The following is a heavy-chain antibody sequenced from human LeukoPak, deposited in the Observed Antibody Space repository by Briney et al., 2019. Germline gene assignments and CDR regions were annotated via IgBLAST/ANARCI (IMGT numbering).Heavy chain of an antibody. CDR3: ARGRRRMVYANTYFDY. D-gene: IGHD2-8*01. Sequence: GSLRLSCAASGFTFSSYAMSWVRQPPGKGLEWIGEINHSGSTNYNPSLKSRVTISVDTSKNQFSLKLSSVTAADTAVYYCARGRRRMVYANTYFDYWGQGTLVTVSS. CDR2: INHSGST. J-gene: IGHJ4*02. CDR1: GFTFSSYA. V-gene: IGHV4-34*01.